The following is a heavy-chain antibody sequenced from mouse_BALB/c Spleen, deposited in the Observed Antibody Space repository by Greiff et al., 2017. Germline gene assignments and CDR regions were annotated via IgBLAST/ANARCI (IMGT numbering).Heavy chain of an antibody. CDR3: TREDYEYAMDY. Sequence: EVQRVESGGGLVKPGGSLKLSCAASGFTFSSYAMSWVRQSPAKRLEWVAEISSGGSYTYYPDTVTGRFTISRDNAKNTLYLEMSSLRSEDTAMYYCTREDYEYAMDYWGQGTSVTVSA. V-gene: IGHV5-9-4*01. CDR1: GFTFSSYA. J-gene: IGHJ4*01. D-gene: IGHD2-4*01. CDR2: ISSGGSYT.